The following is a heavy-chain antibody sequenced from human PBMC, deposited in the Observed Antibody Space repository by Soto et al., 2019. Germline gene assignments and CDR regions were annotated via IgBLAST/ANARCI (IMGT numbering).Heavy chain of an antibody. CDR2: INSDGSTI. V-gene: IGHV3-74*01. J-gene: IGHJ4*02. CDR3: ARAIDYPLDH. Sequence: GGSLRLSCAASGFTFSSYWMHWVRQAPGKGLVWVSRINSDGSTINYADFVRGRFTISRDNAKNTLYLQVHSLRAEDTAVYYCARAIDYPLDHWGQGTLVTVSS. CDR1: GFTFSSYW. D-gene: IGHD4-17*01.